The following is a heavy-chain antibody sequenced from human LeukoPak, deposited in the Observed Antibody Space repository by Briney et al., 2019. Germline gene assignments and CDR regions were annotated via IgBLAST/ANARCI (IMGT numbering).Heavy chain of an antibody. J-gene: IGHJ3*02. CDR3: AREGLDYGFDI. Sequence: GASVKVSCKASGGTFSSYAISWVRQAPGRGLEWMGGIIPIFGTANYAQKFQGRVTITADESTSTAYMELSSLRSEDTAVYYCAREGLDYGFDIWGQGTMVTVSS. CDR2: IIPIFGTA. CDR1: GGTFSSYA. D-gene: IGHD4/OR15-4a*01. V-gene: IGHV1-69*13.